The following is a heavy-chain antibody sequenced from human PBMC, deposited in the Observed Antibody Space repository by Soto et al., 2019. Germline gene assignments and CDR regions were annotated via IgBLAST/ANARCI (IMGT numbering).Heavy chain of an antibody. CDR1: GYTFTSYG. CDR3: ARGIKYGDYPRWFAP. CDR2: ISAYNGNT. V-gene: IGHV1-18*01. D-gene: IGHD4-17*01. Sequence: ASVKVSCKASGYTFTSYGISWVRQAPGQGLEWMGWISAYNGNTNYAQKLQGRVTMTTDTSTSTAYMELSSLRSEDTAVYYCARGIKYGDYPRWFAPWGPGTLVTVSS. J-gene: IGHJ5*02.